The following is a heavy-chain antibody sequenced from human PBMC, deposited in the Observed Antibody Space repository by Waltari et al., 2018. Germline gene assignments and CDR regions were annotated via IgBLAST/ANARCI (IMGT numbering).Heavy chain of an antibody. V-gene: IGHV4-39*01. CDR1: GGSISSSSYY. D-gene: IGHD6-13*01. CDR3: AGGIAAAGPFDY. Sequence: QLQLQESGPGLVKPSETLSLTCTVPGGSISSSSYYWGLIRQPPGKGLAWIGSIYYSGSTYYNPSLKSRVTISVDTSKNQFSLKLSSVTAADTAVYYCAGGIAAAGPFDYWGQGTLVTVSS. J-gene: IGHJ4*02. CDR2: IYYSGST.